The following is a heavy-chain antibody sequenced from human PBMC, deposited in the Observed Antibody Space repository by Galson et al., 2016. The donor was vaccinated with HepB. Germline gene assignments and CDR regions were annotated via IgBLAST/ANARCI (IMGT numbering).Heavy chain of an antibody. CDR1: GYTFINYA. Sequence: SVKVSCKASGYPSSGYTFINYAISWVRQAPGQGLEWMGWINPYNGNTNYAQKVQGRVTMTTDTSTSTAYMELRSLRSDDTAVYFCARGAHSYCTRTSCPSDYFYYMDVWGRGTLVTVSS. J-gene: IGHJ2*01. CDR3: ARGAHSYCTRTSCPSDYFYYMDV. D-gene: IGHD2-2*01. V-gene: IGHV1-18*04. CDR2: INPYNGNT.